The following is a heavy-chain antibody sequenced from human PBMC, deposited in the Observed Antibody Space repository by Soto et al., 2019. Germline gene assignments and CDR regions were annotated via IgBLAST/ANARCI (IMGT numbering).Heavy chain of an antibody. Sequence: PGESLKISCAASGFSFSTYSMNWVRQAPGKGLEWVSFISSSSSTTYYADSVQGRFTISRDNAKNSLYLQTSSLRAEDTAVYYCARGALFDDWRHATLVTVSS. J-gene: IGHJ4*01. CDR3: ARGALFDD. V-gene: IGHV3-48*01. CDR2: ISSSSSTT. CDR1: GFSFSTYS.